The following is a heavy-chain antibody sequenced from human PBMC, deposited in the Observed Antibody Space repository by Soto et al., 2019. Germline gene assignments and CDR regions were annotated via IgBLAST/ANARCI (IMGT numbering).Heavy chain of an antibody. CDR1: GYSFTTYW. J-gene: IGHJ6*02. Sequence: GESLKISCRGSGYSFTTYWINWVRQMPGKGLEWMGNIDPSGSYTNYSPSFQGHVTISADKSISTAYLQWSSLKASDTAMYYCVRYCSRTSCYKYYGMVVWGQGTTVTVSS. V-gene: IGHV5-10-1*01. CDR3: VRYCSRTSCYKYYGMVV. CDR2: IDPSGSYT. D-gene: IGHD2-2*02.